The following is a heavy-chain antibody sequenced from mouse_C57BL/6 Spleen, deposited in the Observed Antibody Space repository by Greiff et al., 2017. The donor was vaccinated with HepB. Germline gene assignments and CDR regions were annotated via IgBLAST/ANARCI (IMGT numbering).Heavy chain of an antibody. V-gene: IGHV4-1*01. Sequence: AGGGVDFSRYWMSWVRRAPGKGLEWIGEINPDSSTINYAPSLKDKFIISRDNAKNTLYLQMSKVRSEDSALYYCARNRLPFAYWGQGTLVTVSA. J-gene: IGHJ3*01. CDR1: GVDFSRYW. CDR2: INPDSSTI. D-gene: IGHD3-2*02. CDR3: ARNRLPFAY.